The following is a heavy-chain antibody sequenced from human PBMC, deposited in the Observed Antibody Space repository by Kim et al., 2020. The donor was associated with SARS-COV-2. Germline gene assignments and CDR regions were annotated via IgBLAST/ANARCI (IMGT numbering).Heavy chain of an antibody. V-gene: IGHV7-4-1*02. J-gene: IGHJ4*02. CDR2: INTNTGNP. CDR3: ATDRGYYDSSGYYATPFDY. D-gene: IGHD3-22*01. Sequence: ASVKVSCKASGYTFTSYAMNWVRQAPGQGLEWMGWINTNTGNPTYAQGFTGQFVFSLDTSVSTAYLQISSLKAEDTAVYYCATDRGYYDSSGYYATPFDYWGQGTLVTVSS. CDR1: GYTFTSYA.